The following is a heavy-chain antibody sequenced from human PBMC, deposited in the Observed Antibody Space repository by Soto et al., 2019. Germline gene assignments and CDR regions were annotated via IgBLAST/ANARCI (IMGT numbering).Heavy chain of an antibody. CDR2: ISSSSSYT. CDR3: ARPIAARRWGYYYYYGMDV. D-gene: IGHD6-6*01. Sequence: PGGSLRLSCAASGFTFSDYYMSWIRQAPGKGLEWVSYISSSSSYTNYADSVKGRFTISRDNAKNSLYLQMNSLRAEDTAVYYCARPIAARRWGYYYYYGMDVWGQGTTVTVSS. V-gene: IGHV3-11*06. J-gene: IGHJ6*02. CDR1: GFTFSDYY.